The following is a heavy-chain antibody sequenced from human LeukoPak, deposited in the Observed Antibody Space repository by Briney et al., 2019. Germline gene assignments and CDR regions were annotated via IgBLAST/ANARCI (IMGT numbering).Heavy chain of an antibody. CDR2: IKQDGSEK. J-gene: IGHJ3*02. V-gene: IGHV3-7*01. D-gene: IGHD1-26*01. CDR3: AKDWYGGFDN. CDR1: GLTFSSYW. Sequence: GGSLRLSCAASGLTFSSYWMTWVRQAPGKGLEWVANIKQDGSEKYYVDSVKGRFTISRDNAKNSLYLQMNSLRVEDTAVYYCAKDWYGGFDNWGQGTMVTVSS.